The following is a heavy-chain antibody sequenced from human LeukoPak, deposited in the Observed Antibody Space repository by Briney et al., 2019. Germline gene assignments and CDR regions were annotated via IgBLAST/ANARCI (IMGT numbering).Heavy chain of an antibody. CDR1: GFTFRTSG. J-gene: IGHJ3*02. V-gene: IGHV3-23*01. D-gene: IGHD2-2*01. CDR2: ISGSGGST. CDR3: AKRDQLLVYAFDI. Sequence: GGSLRLSCAASGFTFRTSGMNWVRQAPGKGLEWVSAISGSGGSTYYADSVKGRFTISRDNSKNTLYLQMNSLRAEDTAVYYCAKRDQLLVYAFDIWGQGTMVTVSS.